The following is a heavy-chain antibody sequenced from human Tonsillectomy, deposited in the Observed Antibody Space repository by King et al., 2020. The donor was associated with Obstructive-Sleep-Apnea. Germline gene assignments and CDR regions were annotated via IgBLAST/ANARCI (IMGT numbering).Heavy chain of an antibody. V-gene: IGHV4-34*01. CDR3: ARGPYYGSGSYYPPDY. J-gene: IGHJ4*02. Sequence: VQLQQWGAGLLKPSETLSLTCAVYGGSFSGYYWSWIRQPPGKGLEWIGEINHSGSTSYNPSLKSRVTISVDTSKNHFSLELTSVTAADTAVYYCARGPYYGSGSYYPPDYWGQGTLVTVSS. D-gene: IGHD3-10*01. CDR1: GGSFSGYY. CDR2: INHSGST.